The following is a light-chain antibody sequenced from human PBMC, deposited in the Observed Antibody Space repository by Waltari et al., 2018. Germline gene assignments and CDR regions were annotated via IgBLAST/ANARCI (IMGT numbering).Light chain of an antibody. Sequence: EVMLTQSPGTLSLSPGERAPLSCRASPSVSRTLAWYQQKPGEAPRLLIYDASRRATGIPDRFSGSGSGTDFSLTISRLEPEDFAVYYCQKYGTLPATFGQGTKVEIK. CDR3: QKYGTLPAT. CDR2: DAS. J-gene: IGKJ1*01. V-gene: IGKV3-20*01. CDR1: PSVSRT.